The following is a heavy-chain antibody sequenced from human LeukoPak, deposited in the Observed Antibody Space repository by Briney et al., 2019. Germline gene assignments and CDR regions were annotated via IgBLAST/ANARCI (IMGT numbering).Heavy chain of an antibody. D-gene: IGHD5-18*01. J-gene: IGHJ3*02. Sequence: QPGGSLRLSCAASGFTFSNYWMDWVRQAPGKGLVWVSRIHRDGSSTTYADSVKGRFTISRDNAKDTLYLQMNSLRAEDTAVYYCARIRYRRYGSPDAFDIWGQGTMVTVSS. CDR2: IHRDGSST. CDR3: ARIRYRRYGSPDAFDI. V-gene: IGHV3-74*01. CDR1: GFTFSNYW.